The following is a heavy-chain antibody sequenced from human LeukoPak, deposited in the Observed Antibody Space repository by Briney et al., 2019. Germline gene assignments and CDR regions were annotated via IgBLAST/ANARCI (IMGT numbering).Heavy chain of an antibody. D-gene: IGHD1-26*01. CDR1: RFTFSSYA. CDR2: ISGSGGST. V-gene: IGHV3-23*01. CDR3: AKEEWELKGGGNWFDP. Sequence: GGSLRLSCAASRFTFSSYAMSWVRQAPGKGLEWVSAISGSGGSTYYADSVKGRFTISRDNSKNTLYLQMNSLRAEDTAVYYCAKEEWELKGGGNWFDPWGQGTLVTVSS. J-gene: IGHJ5*02.